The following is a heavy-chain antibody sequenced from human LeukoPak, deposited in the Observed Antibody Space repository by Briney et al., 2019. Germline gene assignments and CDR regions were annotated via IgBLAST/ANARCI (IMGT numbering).Heavy chain of an antibody. CDR1: GYTFTSYG. CDR2: ISAYNGNT. CDR3: ATNGAYCGGDCYRDY. V-gene: IGHV1-18*01. Sequence: ASVKVSCKASGYTFTSYGISWVRQAPGQGLEWMGWISAYNGNTNYAQKLQGRVTMTRDMSTSTVYMELSSLRSEDTAVYYCATNGAYCGGDCYRDYWGQGTLVTVSS. J-gene: IGHJ4*02. D-gene: IGHD2-21*02.